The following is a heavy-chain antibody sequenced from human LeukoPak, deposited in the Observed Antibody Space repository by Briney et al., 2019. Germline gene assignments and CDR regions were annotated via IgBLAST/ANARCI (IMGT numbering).Heavy chain of an antibody. V-gene: IGHV3-21*01. D-gene: IGHD4-17*01. CDR1: GSTFSTYN. CDR2: ISTSSTYI. CDR3: ASDEIGDYGFDY. Sequence: GGSLRLSCAASGSTFSTYNMNWVRQAPGKGLEWVSSISTSSTYIYYADSLKGRFTISRDNAKNSLYLQMNSLRAEDTAVYYCASDEIGDYGFDYWGQGTLVTVSS. J-gene: IGHJ4*02.